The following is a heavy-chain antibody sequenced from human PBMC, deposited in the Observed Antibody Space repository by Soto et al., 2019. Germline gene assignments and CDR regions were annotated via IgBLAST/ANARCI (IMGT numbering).Heavy chain of an antibody. CDR2: SILIFGTA. CDR1: GGTFSSYA. J-gene: IGHJ6*02. D-gene: IGHD3-10*01. Sequence: SVKIFCKASGGTFSSYAISRVGQEPREGREWMGGSILIFGTANYAQKFQGRVTITTDKSTSTAYMELSSLRSEDTAVYYWAISSVVVGRGNYYYYGMDVWGQGATVTVSS. CDR3: AISSVVVGRGNYYYYGMDV. V-gene: IGHV1-69*05.